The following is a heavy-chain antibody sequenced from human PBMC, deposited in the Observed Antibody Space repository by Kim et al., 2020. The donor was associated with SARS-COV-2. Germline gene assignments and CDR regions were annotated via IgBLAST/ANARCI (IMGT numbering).Heavy chain of an antibody. CDR3: ARGLIGSGVSSYDYGLDV. D-gene: IGHD3-3*01. CDR2: INHRGST. Sequence: SETLSLICAVYGGSLSDYYWSWIRQPPGKGLEWIGEINHRGSTNYNTSLNSRVTISLDTSKNQFSLILRSVTAADTAVYYCARGLIGSGVSSYDYGLDVWGLGTTVTVSS. V-gene: IGHV4-34*01. J-gene: IGHJ6*02. CDR1: GGSLSDYY.